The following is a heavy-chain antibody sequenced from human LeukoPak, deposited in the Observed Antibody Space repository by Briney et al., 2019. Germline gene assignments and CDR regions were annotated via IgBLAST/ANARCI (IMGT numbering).Heavy chain of an antibody. D-gene: IGHD5-24*01. V-gene: IGHV3-64D*09. J-gene: IGHJ4*02. Sequence: GGSLRLSCSASGFTFSSYAMHWVRRAPGKGLEYVSAISSNGGSTYYADSVKGRFTISRDNSKNTLYLQMSSLRAEDTAVYYCVKAIDGYNQPDYFDYWGQGTLVTVSS. CDR3: VKAIDGYNQPDYFDY. CDR1: GFTFSSYA. CDR2: ISSNGGST.